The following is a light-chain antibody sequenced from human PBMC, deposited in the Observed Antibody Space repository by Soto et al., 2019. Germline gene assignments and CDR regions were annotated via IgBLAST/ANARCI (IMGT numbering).Light chain of an antibody. V-gene: IGKV3-20*01. CDR2: GAS. J-gene: IGKJ2*01. Sequence: EIVLTQSPGTLSLSPGERATLSCRASQSVSTTYLAWYQQKPGQAPRLLIYGASTRAVGIPDRFRGGGSGTDFTLTISRLEPEEFAVDYCQQYGSSSYTFGQGTKLEVK. CDR3: QQYGSSSYT. CDR1: QSVSTTY.